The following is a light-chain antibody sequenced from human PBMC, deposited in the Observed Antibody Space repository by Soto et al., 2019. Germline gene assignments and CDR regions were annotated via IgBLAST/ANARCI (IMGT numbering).Light chain of an antibody. V-gene: IGKV1-5*01. J-gene: IGKJ1*01. Sequence: DIQMTQTTSSQSGSVGDSVTSTCGASQSISAWLAWYQQKPGKAPNLLIYDVSTLDSGVPSRFSGSASGAEFTLTISSLESDDFATYYCQQYHRYSTFGQGTKVDI. CDR2: DVS. CDR1: QSISAW. CDR3: QQYHRYST.